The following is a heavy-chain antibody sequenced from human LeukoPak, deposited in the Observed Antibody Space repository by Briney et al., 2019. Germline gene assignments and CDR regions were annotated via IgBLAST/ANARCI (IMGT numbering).Heavy chain of an antibody. CDR2: IIPIFGTA. CDR3: ARVTDCGGDCYDY. J-gene: IGHJ4*02. CDR1: GGTFSSYA. Sequence: ASVKVSCKASGGTFSSYAISWVRQAPAQGLEWMGGIIPIFGTANYAQTFQGRVTITADESTSTDYMELSSLRSEDTAVYYCARVTDCGGDCYDYWGQGTLVTVSS. V-gene: IGHV1-69*01. D-gene: IGHD2-21*01.